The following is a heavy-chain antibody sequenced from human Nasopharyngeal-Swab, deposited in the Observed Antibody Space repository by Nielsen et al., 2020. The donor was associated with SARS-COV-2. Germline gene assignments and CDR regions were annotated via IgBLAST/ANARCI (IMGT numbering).Heavy chain of an antibody. CDR1: GFTFSTYS. V-gene: IGHV3-21*01. D-gene: IGHD3-9*01. Sequence: GESLKISCAASGFTFSTYSMNWVRQAPGKGLEWVSYISSSSSYIYYADSLKGRFTISRDNAKNSLYLQMNSLRAEDTAVYYCARGCVLTGPSCYYYGMDVWGQGTTVTVSS. CDR3: ARGCVLTGPSCYYYGMDV. J-gene: IGHJ6*02. CDR2: ISSSSSYI.